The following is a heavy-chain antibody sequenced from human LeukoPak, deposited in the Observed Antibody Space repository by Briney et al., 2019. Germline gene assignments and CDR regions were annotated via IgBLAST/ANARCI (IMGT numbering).Heavy chain of an antibody. CDR2: IYYSGST. D-gene: IGHD4-17*01. CDR1: GVSISTYF. Sequence: SETLSLTCTVSGVSISTYFWSWVRQPPGKGLEWIGYIYYSGSTNYNPSLKSRVTISVDTSKNQFFLKLSSVTAADTAVYYCARLRNDYDWYFDLWGRGTLVTVSS. V-gene: IGHV4-59*08. CDR3: ARLRNDYDWYFDL. J-gene: IGHJ2*01.